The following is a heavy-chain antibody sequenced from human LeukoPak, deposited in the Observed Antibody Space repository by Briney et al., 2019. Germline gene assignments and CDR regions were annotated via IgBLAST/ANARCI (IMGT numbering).Heavy chain of an antibody. CDR1: GFTFSSYA. CDR2: ISGSGGST. V-gene: IGHV3-23*01. D-gene: IGHD2-15*01. CDR3: VKDVGTLLLYYGMDV. J-gene: IGHJ6*02. Sequence: GGPLRLSCAASGFTFSSYAMSWVRQAPGKGLEWVSAISGSGGSTYYADSVKGRFTISRDNSKNTLYLQMNSLRAEDTAVYYCVKDVGTLLLYYGMDVWGQGTTVTVSS.